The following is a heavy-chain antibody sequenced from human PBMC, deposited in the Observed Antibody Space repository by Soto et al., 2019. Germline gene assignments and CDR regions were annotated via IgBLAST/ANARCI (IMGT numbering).Heavy chain of an antibody. J-gene: IGHJ4*02. CDR3: AKSPRGEMATD. D-gene: IGHD5-12*01. Sequence: QVQLVQSGGEVKKPGASVTVSCKASGYTFINYHITWVRQAPGQGLEWMAWINTYNGMTDYAQKFQGRVTMNRDTSTRTAYMELRNLGSDQTAVYFFAKSPRGEMATDWGQGTLVTVSS. V-gene: IGHV1-18*01. CDR2: INTYNGMT. CDR1: GYTFINYH.